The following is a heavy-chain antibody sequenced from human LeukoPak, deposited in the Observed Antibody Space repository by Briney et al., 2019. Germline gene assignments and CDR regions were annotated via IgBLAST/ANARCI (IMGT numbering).Heavy chain of an antibody. J-gene: IGHJ4*02. CDR1: GGSISSYY. D-gene: IGHD3-10*01. Sequence: SETLSLTCTVSGGSISSYYWSWIRQPPGKGLEWIGYIYYSGSTNYNPSLKSRVTISVDTSKNQFSLKLSSVTAADTAVYYCARGSFTMVRGVIDDYWGQGTLVTVSS. V-gene: IGHV4-59*01. CDR3: ARGSFTMVRGVIDDY. CDR2: IYYSGST.